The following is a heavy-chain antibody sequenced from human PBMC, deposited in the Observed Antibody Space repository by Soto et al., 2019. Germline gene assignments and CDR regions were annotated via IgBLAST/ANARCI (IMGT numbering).Heavy chain of an antibody. V-gene: IGHV4-4*02. Sequence: QVQLQESGPGLVKPSGTLSLTCAVSGGSISSSNWWSWVRQPPGKGLEWIGEIYHSGSTNYNPSLKSRVTIAVDKSKSQCSPKPSSVTAADTAVYYCANLLAAAGTYFDYWGQGTLVTVSS. D-gene: IGHD6-13*01. J-gene: IGHJ4*02. CDR3: ANLLAAAGTYFDY. CDR2: IYHSGST. CDR1: GGSISSSNW.